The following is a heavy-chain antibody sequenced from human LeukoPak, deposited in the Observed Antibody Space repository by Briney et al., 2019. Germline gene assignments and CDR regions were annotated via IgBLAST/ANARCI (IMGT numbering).Heavy chain of an antibody. J-gene: IGHJ3*02. CDR3: ARDPGSAGVDAFDI. CDR2: IYSGGST. Sequence: GGSLRLSCAASGFTVSSNYMSWVRQAPGKGLEWVSVIYSGGSTYYADSVKGRFTISRDSSKNTLYLQMNSLRAEDTAVYYCARDPGSAGVDAFDIWGQGTMVTVSS. V-gene: IGHV3-53*01. D-gene: IGHD3-10*01. CDR1: GFTVSSNY.